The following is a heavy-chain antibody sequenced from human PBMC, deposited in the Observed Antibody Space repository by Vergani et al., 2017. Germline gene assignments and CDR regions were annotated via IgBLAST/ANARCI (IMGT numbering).Heavy chain of an antibody. V-gene: IGHV1-46*01. Sequence: QVQLVQSGAEVKKPGSSVKVSCKASGGTFSSYAISWVRQAPGQGLEWMGIINPSGVSTSYAQKFQGRVTMTRDTSTSTVYMELSSLRSEDTAVYYCARAESRDYMDVWGKGTTVTVSS. CDR3: ARAESRDYMDV. CDR1: GGTFSSYA. J-gene: IGHJ6*03. CDR2: INPSGVST.